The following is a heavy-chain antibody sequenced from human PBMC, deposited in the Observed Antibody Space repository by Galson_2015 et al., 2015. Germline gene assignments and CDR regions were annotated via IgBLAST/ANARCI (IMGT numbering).Heavy chain of an antibody. CDR3: AKDRRAVVMSTIDY. V-gene: IGHV3-23*01. CDR2: LSHTGSSI. D-gene: IGHD2-21*02. Sequence: SLRLSCAASGFTFSSSAMNWVRQAPGTGLEWVSALSHTGSSIYYADSVKGRFTISRDNSKNTWYLHLNSLRADDTAVYYCAKDRRAVVMSTIDYWGQGTQVTVSS. CDR1: GFTFSSSA. J-gene: IGHJ4*02.